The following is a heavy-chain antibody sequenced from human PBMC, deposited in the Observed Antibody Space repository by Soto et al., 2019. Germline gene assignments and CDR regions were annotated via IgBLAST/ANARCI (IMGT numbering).Heavy chain of an antibody. CDR2: IRNKANSYAT. CDR3: ARVPLVAGAGAPRGWFDP. J-gene: IGHJ5*02. CDR1: GFTFSDHY. D-gene: IGHD2-2*01. Sequence: EMQLVESGGGLVQPGGSLRLSCAASGFTFSDHYMDWVRQAPGKGLEWVGRIRNKANSYATEYAASVKGRFTISRDDSKNSLYLQMNSLRTDDTAVYYWARVPLVAGAGAPRGWFDPWGQGTLFTVSS. V-gene: IGHV3-72*01.